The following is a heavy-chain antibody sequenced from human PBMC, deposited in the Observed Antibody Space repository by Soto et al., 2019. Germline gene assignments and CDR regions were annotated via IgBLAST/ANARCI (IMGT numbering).Heavy chain of an antibody. D-gene: IGHD3-22*01. V-gene: IGHV3-30-3*01. CDR3: ARDSSGYAHYYGMDV. Sequence: GGSLRLSCAASGFTFSSYAMHWVRQAPGKGLEWVAVISYDGSNKYYADSVKGRFTISRDNSKNTLYLQMNSLRAEDTAVYYCARDSSGYAHYYGMDVWGQGTTVTAP. J-gene: IGHJ6*02. CDR2: ISYDGSNK. CDR1: GFTFSSYA.